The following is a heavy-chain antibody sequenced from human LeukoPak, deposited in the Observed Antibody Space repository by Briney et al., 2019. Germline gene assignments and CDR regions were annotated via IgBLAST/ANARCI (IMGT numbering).Heavy chain of an antibody. CDR1: GGSISSYY. CDR3: ARARGYYDSSGYPIALDY. Sequence: SETLSLTCTVSGGSISSYYWSWIRQPPGKGLEWIGYIYYSGSTNYNPSLKSRVTISVDTSKNQFSLKLSSVTAADTAVYYCARARGYYDSSGYPIALDYWGQGTLVTVSS. D-gene: IGHD3-22*01. CDR2: IYYSGST. J-gene: IGHJ4*02. V-gene: IGHV4-59*01.